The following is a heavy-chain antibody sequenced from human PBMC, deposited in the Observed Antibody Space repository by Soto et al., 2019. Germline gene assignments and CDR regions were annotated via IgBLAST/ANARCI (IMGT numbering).Heavy chain of an antibody. D-gene: IGHD3-10*01. J-gene: IGHJ6*02. V-gene: IGHV1-18*01. Sequence: ASVKVSSKASGYTFNNYGITWVRQAPGQGLEWLGWISVYNGNKNYAKKVQGRVSMTADTSTSTAHMELRSLQSDDTAVYFCARVAITLIRGLKVDFYSMDVWGQGTTVTVSS. CDR1: GYTFNNYG. CDR2: ISVYNGNK. CDR3: ARVAITLIRGLKVDFYSMDV.